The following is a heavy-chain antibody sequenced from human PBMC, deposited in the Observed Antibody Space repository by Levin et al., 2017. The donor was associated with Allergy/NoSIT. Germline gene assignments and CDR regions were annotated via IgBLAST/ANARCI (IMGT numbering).Heavy chain of an antibody. CDR1: GYSFTSYW. J-gene: IGHJ2*01. V-gene: IGHV5-51*01. Sequence: KTGGSLRLSCKGSGYSFTSYWIGWVRQMPGKGLEWMGIIYPGDSDTRYSPSFQGQVTISADKSISTAYLQWSSLKASDTAIYYCARLPSYADSSSWVWYFDRWGRGTLVTVSS. CDR3: ARLPSYADSSSWVWYFDR. D-gene: IGHD6-13*01. CDR2: IYPGDSDT.